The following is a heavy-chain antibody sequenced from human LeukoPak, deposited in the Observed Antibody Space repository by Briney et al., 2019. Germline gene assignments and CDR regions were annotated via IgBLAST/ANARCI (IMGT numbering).Heavy chain of an antibody. CDR1: GFTFDDYA. CDR2: ISWNSKNI. V-gene: IGHV3-9*01. J-gene: IGHJ6*02. D-gene: IGHD3-22*01. Sequence: GGSLRLSCAASGFTFDDYAMFWVRQAPGKGLEWVSGISWNSKNIGYAASVKGRFTISRDNAKTSLYLQMNSLRAEDTAFYYCAKGNRDSSGFYYYYGMDVWGQGTTVTVSS. CDR3: AKGNRDSSGFYYYYGMDV.